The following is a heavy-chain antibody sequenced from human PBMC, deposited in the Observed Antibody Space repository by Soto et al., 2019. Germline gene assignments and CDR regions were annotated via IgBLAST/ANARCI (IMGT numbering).Heavy chain of an antibody. Sequence: SETLSLTCAVYGGSFSGYYWSWIRQPPGKGLEWIGEINHSGSTNYNPSLKSRVTISVDTSKNQFSLKLSSVTAADTAVYYCARDAMVRGVSEGIDYWGQGTLVTVSS. CDR2: INHSGST. D-gene: IGHD3-10*01. CDR1: GGSFSGYY. J-gene: IGHJ4*02. CDR3: ARDAMVRGVSEGIDY. V-gene: IGHV4-34*01.